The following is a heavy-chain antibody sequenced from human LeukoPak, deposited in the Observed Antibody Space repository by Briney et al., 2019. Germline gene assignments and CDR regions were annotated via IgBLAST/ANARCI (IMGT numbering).Heavy chain of an antibody. CDR2: IYSGGST. CDR1: GGSISNYY. D-gene: IGHD2-21*02. Sequence: SETLSLTCTVSGGSISNYYWSWLRQPAGKGLQWIGRIYSGGSTNYNSSLKSRVTMSADTSKNQFSLKLSSVTAADTAVYYCARDTKPNYCGGDCYPEVWGQGTLVTVSS. J-gene: IGHJ4*02. CDR3: ARDTKPNYCGGDCYPEV. V-gene: IGHV4-4*07.